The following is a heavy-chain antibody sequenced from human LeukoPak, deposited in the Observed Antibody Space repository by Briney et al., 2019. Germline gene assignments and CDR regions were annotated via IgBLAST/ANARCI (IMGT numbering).Heavy chain of an antibody. CDR2: LFHSGNT. CDR1: GGSISSYY. CDR3: ARGSSPFDY. Sequence: PSETLSLTCTVSGGSISSYYRSWIRQPPGKGLEWVGSLFHSGNTNYNPSLKSRVTISLDTSKNRVSLKLSSVTAADTAVYYCARGSSPFDYWGQGTLVTVSS. V-gene: IGHV4-59*08. J-gene: IGHJ4*02.